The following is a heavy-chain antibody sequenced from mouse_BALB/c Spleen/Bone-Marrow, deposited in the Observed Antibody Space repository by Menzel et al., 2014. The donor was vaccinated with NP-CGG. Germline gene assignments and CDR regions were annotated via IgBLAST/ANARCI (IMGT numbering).Heavy chain of an antibody. J-gene: IGHJ3*01. CDR3: ARDFYDGYYRFAY. CDR2: ISSGSSTI. D-gene: IGHD2-3*01. Sequence: EVHLVESGGGLVQPGGSRKLSCAASGFTFSSFGMHWVRQAPEKGLGWVAYISSGSSTIYYADTVKGRFTISRDNPKNTLFLQMTSLRSEDTAMYYCARDFYDGYYRFAYWGQGTLVTVSA. V-gene: IGHV5-17*02. CDR1: GFTFSSFG.